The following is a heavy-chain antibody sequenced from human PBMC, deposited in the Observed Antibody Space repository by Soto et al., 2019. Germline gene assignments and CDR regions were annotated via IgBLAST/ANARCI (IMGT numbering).Heavy chain of an antibody. D-gene: IGHD5-18*01. J-gene: IGHJ4*02. V-gene: IGHV3-21*01. CDR3: ARSPRGAMVTGTEIDDY. Sequence: GGSLRLSCAASGFTFSSYSMNWVRQAPGKGLEWVSSISSSSSYIYYADSVKGRFTISRDNAKNSLYLQMNSLRAEDTAVYYCARSPRGAMVTGTEIDDYWGQGTLVTVSS. CDR2: ISSSSSYI. CDR1: GFTFSSYS.